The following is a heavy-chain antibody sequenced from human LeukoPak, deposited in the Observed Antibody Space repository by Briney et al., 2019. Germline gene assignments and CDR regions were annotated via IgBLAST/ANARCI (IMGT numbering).Heavy chain of an antibody. J-gene: IGHJ5*02. D-gene: IGHD2-2*01. CDR3: ARAPIPAAKFDP. Sequence: PSETLSLTCTASGGSMSSYYWSWIRQPPGKGLEWIGYIYYSGNTIYSPSLKSRVTISLDTSKNQFSLQLSSVTAADTAVYYCARAPIPAAKFDPWGQGTLVTVSS. CDR2: IYYSGNT. V-gene: IGHV4-59*01. CDR1: GGSMSSYY.